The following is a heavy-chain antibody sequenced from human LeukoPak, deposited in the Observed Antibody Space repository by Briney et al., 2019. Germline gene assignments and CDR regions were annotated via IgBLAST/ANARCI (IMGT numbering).Heavy chain of an antibody. CDR2: IDYTGTT. CDR3: VKFKRRPRTYSYDYEF. J-gene: IGHJ4*02. V-gene: IGHV4-39*07. Sequence: SETLSLTCSVFGDSISNNFYYWGWIRQTPGKGLAWIASIDYTGTTYYNPSFKSRVSISMDTSKNQFSLKLTSVTAADTAVFYCVKFKRRPRTYSYDYEFWGQGTLVTVS. D-gene: IGHD5-18*01. CDR1: GDSISNNFYY.